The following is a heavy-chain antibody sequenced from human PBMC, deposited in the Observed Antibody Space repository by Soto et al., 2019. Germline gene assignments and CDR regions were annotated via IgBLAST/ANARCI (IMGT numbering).Heavy chain of an antibody. CDR1: GFTFSSYG. CDR3: AKDRPFDP. CDR2: ISYDGSNK. V-gene: IGHV3-30*18. J-gene: IGHJ5*02. Sequence: QVQLVESGGGVVQPGRSLRLSCAASGFTFSSYGMHWVRQAPGKGLEWVAVISYDGSNKYYADSVKGRFTISRDNSKNTLYLQMNSRRAEDTAVYYCAKDRPFDPWGQGTLVTVSS.